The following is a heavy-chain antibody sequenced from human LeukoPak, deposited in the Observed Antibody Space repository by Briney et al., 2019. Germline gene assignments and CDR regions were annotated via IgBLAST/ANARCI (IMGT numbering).Heavy chain of an antibody. D-gene: IGHD5-12*01. V-gene: IGHV3-30*04. CDR3: ARGAYNGYDSPDYLDY. CDR1: GFSFSSYA. Sequence: PGGSLRLPCAASGFSFSSYALHWVRQAPGKGLEWVALISYDGKYKYYADSVRGRFTISRDSSKNTLYLQMNSLRPEDTAVYYCARGAYNGYDSPDYLDYWGQGTLVTVSS. CDR2: ISYDGKYK. J-gene: IGHJ4*02.